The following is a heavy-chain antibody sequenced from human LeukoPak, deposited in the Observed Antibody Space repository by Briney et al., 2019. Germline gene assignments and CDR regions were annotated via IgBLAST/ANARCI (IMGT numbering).Heavy chain of an antibody. CDR1: GGSFSGYY. Sequence: SETLSLTCAVYGGSFSGYYWNWIRQPPGKGLEWIGEINHSGSTNYNPSLKSRVTISVHTSKNQFSLRLSSVTAADTAVYYCARAHKYRIAAAVEYNWFDPWGQGTLVTVS. CDR3: ARAHKYRIAAAVEYNWFDP. D-gene: IGHD6-13*01. CDR2: INHSGST. J-gene: IGHJ5*02. V-gene: IGHV4-34*01.